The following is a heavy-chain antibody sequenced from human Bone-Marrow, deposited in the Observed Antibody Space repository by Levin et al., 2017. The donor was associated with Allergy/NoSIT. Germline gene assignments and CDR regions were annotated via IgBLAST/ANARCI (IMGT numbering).Heavy chain of an antibody. V-gene: IGHV3-64D*06. Sequence: GGSLRLSCSASGFTFSSYAMHWVRQAPGKGLEYVSAISSNGGSTYYADSVKGRFTISRDNSKNTLYLQMSSLRAEDTAVYYCVKEAPHDFWSGYLTYYYYYYMDVWGKGTTVTVSS. CDR1: GFTFSSYA. CDR3: VKEAPHDFWSGYLTYYYYYYMDV. J-gene: IGHJ6*03. CDR2: ISSNGGST. D-gene: IGHD3-3*01.